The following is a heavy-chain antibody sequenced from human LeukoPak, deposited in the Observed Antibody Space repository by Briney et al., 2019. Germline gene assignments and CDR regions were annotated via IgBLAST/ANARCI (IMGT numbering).Heavy chain of an antibody. D-gene: IGHD2-2*01. CDR1: GFTFSAYS. CDR3: ARDGDIVVVPAAPFDY. J-gene: IGHJ4*02. CDR2: ISSSSRYI. V-gene: IGHV3-21*01. Sequence: PRGSLRLSCAASGFTFSAYSMNWVRQAPGKGLEWVSSISSSSRYIYYADSVKGRFTISRDNAKNSLYLQMNSLRAEDTAVYYCARDGDIVVVPAAPFDYWGQGTLVTVSS.